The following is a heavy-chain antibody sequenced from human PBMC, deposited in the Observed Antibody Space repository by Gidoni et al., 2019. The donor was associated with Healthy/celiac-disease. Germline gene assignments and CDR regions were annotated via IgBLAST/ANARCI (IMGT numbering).Heavy chain of an antibody. D-gene: IGHD6-13*01. CDR1: GFTFSRYA. CDR2: ISGSGGRT. Sequence: EVQLLESGGGLVQPGGSLRLSCAASGFTFSRYAMSWVRQAPGKGLEWVSAISGSGGRTYYADSVKGRFTISRDNSKNTLYLQMNSLRAEDTAVYYCAKAPPPQEQQGPDDYWGQGTLVTVSS. J-gene: IGHJ4*02. V-gene: IGHV3-23*01. CDR3: AKAPPPQEQQGPDDY.